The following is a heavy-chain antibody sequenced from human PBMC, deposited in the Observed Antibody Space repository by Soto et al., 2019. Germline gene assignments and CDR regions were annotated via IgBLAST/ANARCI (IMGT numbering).Heavy chain of an antibody. CDR1: GGTFSSYA. CDR2: IIPIFGTA. J-gene: IGHJ5*02. CDR3: ARVGSGSYYKSPWFDP. V-gene: IGHV1-69*13. D-gene: IGHD3-10*01. Sequence: SVKVSCKASGGTFSSYAISWVRQAPGQGLEWMGGIIPIFGTANYAQKFQGRVTITADESTSTAYMELSSLRSEDTAVYYCARVGSGSYYKSPWFDPWGQGTLVTVSS.